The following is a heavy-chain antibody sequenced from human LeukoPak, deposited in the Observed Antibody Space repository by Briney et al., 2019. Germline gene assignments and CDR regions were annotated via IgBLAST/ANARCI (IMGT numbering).Heavy chain of an antibody. D-gene: IGHD2-2*01. CDR1: GGSISSYY. Sequence: PSETLSLTCTVSGGSISSYYWNWIRQPPGKGLEWIGYIYYSGSTNYNPSLKSRVTISVDTSKNQFSLNLSSVTAADTAVYYCARVPYYASSPFWYFDLSGRGTLVTVSS. V-gene: IGHV4-59*01. CDR2: IYYSGST. CDR3: ARVPYYASSPFWYFDL. J-gene: IGHJ2*01.